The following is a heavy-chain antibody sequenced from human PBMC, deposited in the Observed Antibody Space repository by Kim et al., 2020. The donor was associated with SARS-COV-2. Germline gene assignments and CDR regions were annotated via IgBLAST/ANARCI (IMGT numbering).Heavy chain of an antibody. CDR2: IIPTLDIT. CDR3: ARDGADLWSDGYYYYMDV. CDR1: GGTFSSYA. D-gene: IGHD3-3*01. Sequence: SVKVSCKASGGTFSSYAFSWVRQAPGQGLEWMGRIIPTLDITNYAQKFQGRVTITADKSRRTAYMELSSLRSEDTAVYFCARDGADLWSDGYYYYMDVWGKGTTVTVSS. J-gene: IGHJ6*03. V-gene: IGHV1-69*04.